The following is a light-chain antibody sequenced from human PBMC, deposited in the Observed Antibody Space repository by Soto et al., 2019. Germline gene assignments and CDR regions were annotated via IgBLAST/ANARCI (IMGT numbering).Light chain of an antibody. V-gene: IGKV1-33*01. CDR2: SAS. CDR3: QQYLNLPLT. CDR1: QDISNS. J-gene: IGKJ4*01. Sequence: DIQMTQSPSSLSASVGDRITITCQASQDISNSLNWYQQKPGKAPKLLIYSASNLETGVPSRFSGSGSGTDFTFAISSLQPEDIATYFCQQYLNLPLTFGGGTKVEI.